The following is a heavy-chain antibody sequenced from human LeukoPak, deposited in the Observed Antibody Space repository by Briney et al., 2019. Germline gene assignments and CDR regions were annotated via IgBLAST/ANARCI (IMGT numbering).Heavy chain of an antibody. Sequence: GGSLRLSCAASGFTFSDYAMSWIRQAPGQGLEWVSYISRSGDTIDYADSVKGRFSISRDNAKNSLYLQMNSLRAEDTAVYYCAGYHWNSGVVYWGQGTLVTDSS. J-gene: IGHJ4*02. CDR3: AGYHWNSGVVY. CDR1: GFTFSDYA. V-gene: IGHV3-11*01. CDR2: ISRSGDTI. D-gene: IGHD1-7*01.